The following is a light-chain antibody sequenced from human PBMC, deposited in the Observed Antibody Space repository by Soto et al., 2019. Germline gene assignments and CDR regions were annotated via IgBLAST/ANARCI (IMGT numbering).Light chain of an antibody. J-gene: IGKJ5*01. CDR3: QQYDDLPIT. CDR1: HDITNF. Sequence: DIQMTQSPSSLSVSVGDRVTITCQASHDITNFLNWYQQKPGKAPKLLIYDVSKLETGVPSRFSGSGSGTDFTLTISRLQTEDIATYFCQQYDDLPITFGQGTRLDVK. V-gene: IGKV1-33*01. CDR2: DVS.